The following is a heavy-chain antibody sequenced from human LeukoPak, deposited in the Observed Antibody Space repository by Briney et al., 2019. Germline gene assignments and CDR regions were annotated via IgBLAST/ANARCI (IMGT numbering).Heavy chain of an antibody. D-gene: IGHD3-3*01. CDR2: IYYSGST. CDR3: ASSTLYSDFWSGYSNRPYIWFDP. J-gene: IGHJ5*02. CDR1: GGSISSSSYY. V-gene: IGHV4-39*01. Sequence: PSETLSLTCTVSGGSISSSSYYWGWIRQPPGKGLEWIGSIYYSGSTYYNPSLKSRVTISVDTSKNQFSLQLSSVTAADTAVYYCASSTLYSDFWSGYSNRPYIWFDPWGQGTLVTVSS.